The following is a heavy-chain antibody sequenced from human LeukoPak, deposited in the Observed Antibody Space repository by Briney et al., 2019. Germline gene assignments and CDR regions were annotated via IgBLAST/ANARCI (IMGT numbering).Heavy chain of an antibody. J-gene: IGHJ4*02. CDR2: IIPIFGTA. D-gene: IGHD3-10*01. V-gene: IGHV1-69*05. CDR1: GGTFSSCA. Sequence: SVKVSCKASGGTFSSCAISWVRQAPGQGLEWMGRIIPIFGTANYAQKFQGRVTITTDESTSTAYMELSSLRSEATAVYYCARAWNYGSGSAFDYWGQGTLVTVSS. CDR3: ARAWNYGSGSAFDY.